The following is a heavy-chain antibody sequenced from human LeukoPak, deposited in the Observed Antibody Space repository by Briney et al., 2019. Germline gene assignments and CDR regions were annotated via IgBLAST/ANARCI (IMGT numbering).Heavy chain of an antibody. CDR2: INSDGSRT. D-gene: IGHD4-17*01. Sequence: GGSLRLSCAASGFTFSSYWMHWVRQAPGKGLVWVSRINSDGSRTTYADSVKGRFTISRDNAKNTLYLQMNSLRAEDTAVYYCARDLIDYGDYSSYFDYWGQGTLVTVSP. V-gene: IGHV3-74*01. J-gene: IGHJ4*02. CDR1: GFTFSSYW. CDR3: ARDLIDYGDYSSYFDY.